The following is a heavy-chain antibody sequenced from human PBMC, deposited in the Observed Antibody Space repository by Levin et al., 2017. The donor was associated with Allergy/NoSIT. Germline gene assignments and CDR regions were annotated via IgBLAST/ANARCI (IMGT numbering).Heavy chain of an antibody. CDR3: AKDMEYSSSSFSGAN. V-gene: IGHV3-9*01. J-gene: IGHJ4*02. D-gene: IGHD6-6*01. Sequence: PGGSLRLSCAASGFTFDDYAMHWVRQAPGKGLEWVSGISWNSGSIGYADSVKGRFTISRDNAKNSLYLQMNSLRAEDTALYYCAKDMEYSSSSFSGANWGQGTLVTVSS. CDR1: GFTFDDYA. CDR2: ISWNSGSI.